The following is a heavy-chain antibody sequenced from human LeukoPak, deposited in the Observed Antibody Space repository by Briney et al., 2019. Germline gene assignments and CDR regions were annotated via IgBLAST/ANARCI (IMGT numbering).Heavy chain of an antibody. J-gene: IGHJ5*02. CDR1: GGSIGSYY. D-gene: IGHD2-2*01. CDR3: ARVPDDCRSTSCYSDWFDP. Sequence: SATLSLTCIVSGGSIGSYYWSWVRQTPGKGLEWIGYIYYSGSTNYNPSLKSRVTISVDTSKNQFSLKLSSVTAADTAVYYCARVPDDCRSTSCYSDWFDPWGQGTLVTVSS. V-gene: IGHV4-59*01. CDR2: IYYSGST.